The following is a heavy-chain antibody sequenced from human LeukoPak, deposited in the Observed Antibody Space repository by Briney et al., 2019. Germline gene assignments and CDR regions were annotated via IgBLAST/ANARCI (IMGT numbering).Heavy chain of an antibody. CDR3: TRAYCSSTSCNFDY. V-gene: IGHV1-2*02. CDR2: INPYSGGT. J-gene: IGHJ4*02. CDR1: GYTFTGYY. D-gene: IGHD2-2*01. Sequence: GASVKVSCKASGYTFTGYYMHWVRQAPGQGLEWMGWINPYSGGTNYAQKFQGRVTMTRDTSISTAYMELSRLRSDDTAVYYCTRAYCSSTSCNFDYWGQGTLVTVSS.